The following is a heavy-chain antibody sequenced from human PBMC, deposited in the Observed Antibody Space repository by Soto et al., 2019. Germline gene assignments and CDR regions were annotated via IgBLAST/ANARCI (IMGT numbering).Heavy chain of an antibody. J-gene: IGHJ4*02. V-gene: IGHV4-39*01. Sequence: SETLSLTCTVSGGSISSSSYYWGWIRQPPGKGLEWIGSIYYSGSTYYNPSLKSRVTISVDTSKNQFSLKLSSVTAADTAVYYCAREFRGGSCYDYWGQGTLVTVSS. D-gene: IGHD2-15*01. CDR2: IYYSGST. CDR3: AREFRGGSCYDY. CDR1: GGSISSSSYY.